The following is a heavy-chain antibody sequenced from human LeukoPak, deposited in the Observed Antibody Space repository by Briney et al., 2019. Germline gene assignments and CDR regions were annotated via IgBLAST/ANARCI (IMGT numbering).Heavy chain of an antibody. CDR2: IHPGDSDT. J-gene: IGHJ5*02. CDR1: GYSFTSYW. Sequence: GEXLKISFKGSGYSFTSYWIGWVRRMPGKGLEWMGIIHPGDSDTRYSPSFQGQVTISADKSINTAYLQWSSLKASDTAMYYCARHPPLDFWSGSNWFDPWGQGTLVTVSS. D-gene: IGHD3-3*01. V-gene: IGHV5-51*01. CDR3: ARHPPLDFWSGSNWFDP.